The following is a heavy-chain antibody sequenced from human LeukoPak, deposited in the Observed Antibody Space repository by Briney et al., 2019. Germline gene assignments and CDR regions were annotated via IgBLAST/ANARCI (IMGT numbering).Heavy chain of an antibody. Sequence: GGSLRLSCAAPGFTVRGTYMTWVRQAPGKGLGWGSVIYSGGSTYYADSVKGRFTISRDNSKNTLYLQMNSLRAEDTAVYYCAGTMGGKWVIDYWGQGTLVTVSS. CDR2: IYSGGST. CDR1: GFTVRGTY. V-gene: IGHV3-53*01. J-gene: IGHJ4*02. CDR3: AGTMGGKWVIDY. D-gene: IGHD1-26*01.